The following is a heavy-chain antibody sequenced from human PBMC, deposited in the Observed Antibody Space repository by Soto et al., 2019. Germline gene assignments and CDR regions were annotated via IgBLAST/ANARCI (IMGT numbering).Heavy chain of an antibody. J-gene: IGHJ4*02. CDR3: AKERESSSSVVIWDY. V-gene: IGHV3-9*01. CDR2: ISWNSATI. Sequence: PGGSLRLSCAASGFTFDDYAMHWVRQTPGKGLEWVSSISWNSATIYYADSVEGRFTISRDNAKNSLYLQMNSLTTEDTALYYCAKERESSSSVVIWDYWGQGTLVTVSS. CDR1: GFTFDDYA. D-gene: IGHD6-6*01.